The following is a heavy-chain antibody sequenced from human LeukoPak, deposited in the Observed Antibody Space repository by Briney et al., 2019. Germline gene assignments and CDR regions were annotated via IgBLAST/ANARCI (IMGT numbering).Heavy chain of an antibody. D-gene: IGHD2-21*02. CDR1: AGSIISGGYY. CDR3: ARAYFGGGDCPERPGFDN. J-gene: IGHJ4*02. V-gene: IGHV4-31*03. Sequence: SQTLSLTCTVSAGSIISGGYYWSWIRQHPGNNLEWIGDIYYSGSTYYNPSLKSRLTISLDTSKNQFSLKLTSVTAADTAVYYCARAYFGGGDCPERPGFDNWGQGTLVTVSS. CDR2: IYYSGST.